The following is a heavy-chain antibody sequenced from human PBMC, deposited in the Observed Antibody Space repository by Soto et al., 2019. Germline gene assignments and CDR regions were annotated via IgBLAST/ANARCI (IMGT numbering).Heavy chain of an antibody. Sequence: SVKVSCKASGGTFSSYAISWVRQAPGQGLEWMGGIIPIFGTANYAQKFQGRVTITADESTSTAYMELSSLRSEDTAVYYCARDHPHLVGATTNWFDPWGQGTLVTVSS. CDR2: IIPIFGTA. CDR1: GGTFSSYA. V-gene: IGHV1-69*13. J-gene: IGHJ5*02. CDR3: ARDHPHLVGATTNWFDP. D-gene: IGHD1-26*01.